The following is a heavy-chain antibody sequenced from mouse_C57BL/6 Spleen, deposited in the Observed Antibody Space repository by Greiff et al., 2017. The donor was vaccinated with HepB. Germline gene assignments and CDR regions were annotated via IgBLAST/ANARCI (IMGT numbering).Heavy chain of an antibody. V-gene: IGHV5-4*03. CDR1: GFTFSSYA. Sequence: EVKLLQSGGGLVKPGGSLKLSCAASGFTFSSYAMPWVRQTPEKGLEWVGTISAGGSYTYYPDNVKGRYTISKDNATNNLYLQLSHLKSEDTAMYYCARGVGSFAYWGQGTLVTVSA. CDR3: ARGVGSFAY. J-gene: IGHJ3*01. CDR2: ISAGGSYT.